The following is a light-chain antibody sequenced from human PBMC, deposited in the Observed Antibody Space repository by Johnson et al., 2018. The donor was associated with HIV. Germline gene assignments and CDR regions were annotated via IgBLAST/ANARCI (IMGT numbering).Light chain of an antibody. CDR1: SSNIGNHY. CDR3: GTGDSSLSSGV. V-gene: IGLV1-51*02. Sequence: QSVLTQPPSVSAAPGQKVTISCSGISSNIGNHYVSWYQHLPGTAPKLLIFENNKRPSGIPDRFSGAKSGASATLGITGLQTGDEADYYCGTGDSSLSSGVSGTGTKVTVL. J-gene: IGLJ1*01. CDR2: ENN.